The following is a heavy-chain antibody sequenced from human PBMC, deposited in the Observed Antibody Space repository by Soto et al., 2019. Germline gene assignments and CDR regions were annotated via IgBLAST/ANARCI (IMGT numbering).Heavy chain of an antibody. CDR3: AKDRVGGTFYTPLGF. CDR2: ITYDGSNK. V-gene: IGHV3-30*18. D-gene: IGHD1-7*01. Sequence: WGSLRLSCQASGFNFDNYGMHWVRQAPGKGLEWVAVITYDGSNKYYADSVKGRFTISRDNSKNTLSLHLNTLKPEDTAVYHCAKDRVGGTFYTPLGFWGQGTLVTVSS. CDR1: GFNFDNYG. J-gene: IGHJ4*02.